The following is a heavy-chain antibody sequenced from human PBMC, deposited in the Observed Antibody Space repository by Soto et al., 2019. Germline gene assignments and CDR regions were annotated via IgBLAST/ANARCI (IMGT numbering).Heavy chain of an antibody. V-gene: IGHV4-31*03. D-gene: IGHD4-17*01. CDR3: AKTTAGRGSFDP. CDR2: VFHTGRT. Sequence: QVVLQESGPGLLKPSQTLSLTCTVSGESLSGGVDYWSWIRQSSGGGLEWIGYVFHTGRTSYNPSLKSRVTISADTSKNQFSLRLTSLTAADTAVYYCAKTTAGRGSFDPWGHGSPVTVSS. CDR1: GESLSGGVDY. J-gene: IGHJ5*02.